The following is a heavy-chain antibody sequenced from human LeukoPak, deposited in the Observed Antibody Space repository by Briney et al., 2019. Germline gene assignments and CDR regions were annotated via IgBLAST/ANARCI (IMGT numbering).Heavy chain of an antibody. J-gene: IGHJ4*02. D-gene: IGHD6-19*01. CDR3: AKDSDSSGWNY. CDR2: IWYDGSNK. V-gene: IGHV3-33*06. CDR1: GFTFSSYG. Sequence: GGSLRLSCAASGFTFSSYGMHWVRQAPGKGLEWVAVIWYDGSNKYYADSVKGPFTISRDNSKNTLYLQMNSLRAEDTAVYYCAKDSDSSGWNYWGQGTLVTVSS.